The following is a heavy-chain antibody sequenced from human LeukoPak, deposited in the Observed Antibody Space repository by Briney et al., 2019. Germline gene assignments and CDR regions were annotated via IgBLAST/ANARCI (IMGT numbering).Heavy chain of an antibody. CDR2: ISGSGGST. CDR1: GFTFSSYA. V-gene: IGHV3-23*01. J-gene: IGHJ4*02. D-gene: IGHD2-2*01. CDR3: ARDRSDSTTWCVGSH. Sequence: GGSLRLSCAASGFTFSSYAMSWVRQAPGKGLEWVSAISGSGGSTYYADSVKGRFTISRDNSKNTLYLQMNSLRAEDTAVYYCARDRSDSTTWCVGSHWGQGTLVTVSS.